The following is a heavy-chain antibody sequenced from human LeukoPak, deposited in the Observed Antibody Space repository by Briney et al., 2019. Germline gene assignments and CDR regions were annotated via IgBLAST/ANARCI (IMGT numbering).Heavy chain of an antibody. CDR1: GLTFSSYA. D-gene: IGHD2-2*01. J-gene: IGHJ4*02. CDR2: ISGSGGST. V-gene: IGHV3-23*01. Sequence: GGSLRLSCAASGLTFSSYAMSWVRQAPGKGLEWVSAISGSGGSTYYADSVKGRFTFSGDNSKNTLYLQMNSLRVEDTAVYYCAKGGLGCSSTSCFDYWGQGTLVTVSS. CDR3: AKGGLGCSSTSCFDY.